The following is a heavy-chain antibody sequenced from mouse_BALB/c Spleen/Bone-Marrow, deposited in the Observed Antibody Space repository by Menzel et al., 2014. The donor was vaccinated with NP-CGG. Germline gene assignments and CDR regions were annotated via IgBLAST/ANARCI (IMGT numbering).Heavy chain of an antibody. D-gene: IGHD4-1*01. CDR1: GYTFTNYY. CDR3: TRFWDEAC. CDR2: INPRNGGT. V-gene: IGHV1S81*02. J-gene: IGHJ3*01. Sequence: VQLQQSGAELVKPGASVKLSCKASGYTFTNYYMYWVKQRPGQGLEWIGEINPRNGGTNFNEKFKRKATLTVDKSSSTAYMKLNSLTSEDSAVYYCTRFWDEACWGQGTLVTVSA.